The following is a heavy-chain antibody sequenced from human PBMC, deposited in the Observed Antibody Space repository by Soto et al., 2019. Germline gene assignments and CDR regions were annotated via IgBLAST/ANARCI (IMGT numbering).Heavy chain of an antibody. J-gene: IGHJ3*01. V-gene: IGHV6-1*01. CDR1: GDSVSSDITS. CDR2: TYYRSKWFH. D-gene: IGHD3-10*01. Sequence: QGQLQQSGPGLVKPSQTLSLTCAISGDSVSSDITSWNWIRQSPSRGLEWLGRTYYRSKWFHDYAASVKSRITINPDTSKNQFSLELNSMTPDDPAVYYCARGNALDVWGQGTVVTVSS. CDR3: ARGNALDV.